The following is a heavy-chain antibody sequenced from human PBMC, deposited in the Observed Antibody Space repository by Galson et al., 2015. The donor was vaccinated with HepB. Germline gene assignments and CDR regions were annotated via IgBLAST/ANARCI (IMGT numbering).Heavy chain of an antibody. CDR2: IYHSESP. CDR1: GGSISSGSYF. J-gene: IGHJ4*02. CDR3: ARDGDFWRGYSYFDY. D-gene: IGHD3-3*01. Sequence: ETLSLTCTVSGGSISSGSYFWGWLRQPPGKGLEWIGNIYHSESPYYSPSLKSRVTISLDTSKNQLSLRLSSVIAADTAVYYCARDGDFWRGYSYFDYWGQGTLVTVSS. V-gene: IGHV4-39*07.